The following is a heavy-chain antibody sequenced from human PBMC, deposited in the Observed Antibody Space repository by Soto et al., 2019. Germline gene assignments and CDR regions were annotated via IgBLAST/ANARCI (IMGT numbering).Heavy chain of an antibody. CDR1: GGSVSSSSYY. J-gene: IGHJ4*02. D-gene: IGHD2-8*02. CDR2: VYYSGST. V-gene: IGHV4-39*07. Sequence: SETLSLTCTVSGGSVSSSSYYWGWVRQPPGKGLEWIGSVYYSGSTYYNPSLESRVTISVDKSKNQFSLKMRSLSAADTAVYYCARGSTGLLDYWGQGTLVTVSS. CDR3: ARGSTGLLDY.